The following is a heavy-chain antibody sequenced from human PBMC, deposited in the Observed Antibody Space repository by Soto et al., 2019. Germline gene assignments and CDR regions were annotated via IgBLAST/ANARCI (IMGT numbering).Heavy chain of an antibody. D-gene: IGHD3-22*01. CDR2: ISGSGGST. CDR1: GFTFSSYA. J-gene: IGHJ5*02. Sequence: PGGSLRLCCAACGFTFSSYAMSWVRQAPGKGLEWVSAISGSGGSTYYADSVKGRFTISRDNSKNTLYLQMNSLRAEDTAVYYCAKDLDYYYDSSGFNWFDPWGQGTLVTVSS. CDR3: AKDLDYYYDSSGFNWFDP. V-gene: IGHV3-23*01.